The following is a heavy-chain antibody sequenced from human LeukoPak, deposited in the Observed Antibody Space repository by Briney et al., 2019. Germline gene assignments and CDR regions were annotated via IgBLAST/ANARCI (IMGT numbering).Heavy chain of an antibody. CDR1: GFSLSSSGVG. J-gene: IGHJ4*02. V-gene: IGHV2-5*02. D-gene: IGHD3-22*01. Sequence: SGPTLVKPTQTLTLTCTFSGFSLSSSGVGVGCIRQPPGKALEWLALIYWDDDERYSPSLKSRLTITKDTSKNQVVLTMTNMDPVDTATYFCAYSSYYSWYFDYWGQGTLATVSS. CDR3: AYSSYYSWYFDY. CDR2: IYWDDDE.